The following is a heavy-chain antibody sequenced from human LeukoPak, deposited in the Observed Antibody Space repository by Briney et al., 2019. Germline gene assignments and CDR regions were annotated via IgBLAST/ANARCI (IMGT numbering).Heavy chain of an antibody. CDR1: GGSINNQY. Sequence: SETLSLTCTVSGGSINNQYWSWIRQPAGKGLEWIERMYTNGEYDYNPSLKSRVTMSVDTSKNQFSLKLNSMTAADTAVYYCARGYYGGAVDSWGQGILVIVSS. V-gene: IGHV4-4*07. CDR2: MYTNGEY. J-gene: IGHJ4*02. CDR3: ARGYYGGAVDS. D-gene: IGHD3-16*01.